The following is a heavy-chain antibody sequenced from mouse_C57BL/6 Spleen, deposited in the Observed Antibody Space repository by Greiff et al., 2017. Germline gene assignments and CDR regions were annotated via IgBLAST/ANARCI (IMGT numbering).Heavy chain of an antibody. Sequence: EVHLVESGGGLVQPGGSLSLSCAASGFTFTDYYMSWVRKPPGKALEWLGFIRNKANGYTTEYSASVKGRFTISRDNSQSILYLQMNALRAEDSATYYCARLTGTTYYFDYWGQGTSLTVSS. V-gene: IGHV7-3*01. CDR2: IRNKANGYTT. J-gene: IGHJ2*02. CDR3: ARLTGTTYYFDY. D-gene: IGHD4-1*01. CDR1: GFTFTDYY.